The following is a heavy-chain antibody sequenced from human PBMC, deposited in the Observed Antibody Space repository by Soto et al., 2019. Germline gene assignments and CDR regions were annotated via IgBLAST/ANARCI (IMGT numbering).Heavy chain of an antibody. V-gene: IGHV3-64*01. J-gene: IGHJ4*02. CDR2: LTNNGGTT. CDR1: GFTFSTYA. CDR3: ARAASSTWYLAY. D-gene: IGHD6-13*01. Sequence: GGSLRLSCVASGFTFSTYAMHWVRQAPGKGLEYVSALTNNGGTTYYASSVKGRFTISRDNSKNTVYLQMGSLRAEGMAVYYCARAASSTWYLAYWGQGTLVTVSS.